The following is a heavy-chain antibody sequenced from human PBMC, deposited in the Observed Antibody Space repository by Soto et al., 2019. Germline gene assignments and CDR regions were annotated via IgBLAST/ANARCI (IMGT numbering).Heavy chain of an antibody. V-gene: IGHV3-23*01. Sequence: GGSLRLSCAASGFTFSSYAMSWVRQAPGKGLEWVSAISGSGGSTYYADSVKGRFTISRDNSKNTLYLQMNSLRAEDTAVYYCAKDRVLGYCSSPSCYDAFDIWGQGTMVTVSS. CDR1: GFTFSSYA. CDR2: ISGSGGST. J-gene: IGHJ3*02. CDR3: AKDRVLGYCSSPSCYDAFDI. D-gene: IGHD2-2*01.